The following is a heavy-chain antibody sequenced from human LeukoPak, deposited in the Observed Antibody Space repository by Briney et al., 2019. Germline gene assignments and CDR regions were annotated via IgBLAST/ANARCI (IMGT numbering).Heavy chain of an antibody. CDR3: ASGAYYYDSSGLN. CDR2: IHYSGIT. V-gene: IGHV4-59*01. J-gene: IGHJ4*02. D-gene: IGHD3-22*01. Sequence: SETLSLTCTVSGVSLSGYYWSWIRQPPGKGLEWIGYIHYSGITNYNPSLKSRVTISVDTSKNQFSLKLSSVTAADTAVYYCASGAYYYDSSGLNWGQGTLVTVSS. CDR1: GVSLSGYY.